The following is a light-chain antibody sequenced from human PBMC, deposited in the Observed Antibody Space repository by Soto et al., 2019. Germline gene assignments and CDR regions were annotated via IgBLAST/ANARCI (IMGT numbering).Light chain of an antibody. Sequence: QSALTQPRSVSGSLGQSVTISCTGTSSDVGGYDYVSWYQQHPGKAPKLMIHDVSKRPSGVPDRFSGSKSGNTASLTISGLQFADEADFYCCSYAATYTSVFGTGPKATVL. CDR2: DVS. V-gene: IGLV2-11*01. J-gene: IGLJ1*01. CDR3: CSYAATYTSV. CDR1: SSDVGGYDY.